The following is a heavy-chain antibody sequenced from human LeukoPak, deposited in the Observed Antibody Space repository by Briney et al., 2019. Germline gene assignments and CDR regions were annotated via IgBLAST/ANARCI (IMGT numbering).Heavy chain of an antibody. V-gene: IGHV1-69*13. CDR3: ARDYYDSSGYYEGLDY. CDR2: IIPIFGTA. J-gene: IGHJ4*02. CDR1: GGTFSSYA. D-gene: IGHD3-22*01. Sequence: SVKVSCKASGGTFSSYAISWVRQAPGQGLEWMGGIIPIFGTANYAQKFQGRVTITADESTSTAYMELSSLRSEDTAVYYCARDYYDSSGYYEGLDYWGQGTLVTVSS.